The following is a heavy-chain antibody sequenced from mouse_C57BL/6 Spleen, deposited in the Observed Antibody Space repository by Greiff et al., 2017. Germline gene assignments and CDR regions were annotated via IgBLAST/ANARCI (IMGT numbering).Heavy chain of an antibody. D-gene: IGHD3-2*02. CDR2: IRSKSNNYAT. CDR1: GFSFNTYA. Sequence: GGGLVQPKGSLKLSCAASGFSFNTYAMNWVRQAPGKGLEWVARIRSKSNNYATYYADSVNDRFTISRDDSESMLYLQMNNLKTEDTAMYYCVRHGTAQAMDYWGQGTSVTVSS. V-gene: IGHV10-1*01. J-gene: IGHJ4*01. CDR3: VRHGTAQAMDY.